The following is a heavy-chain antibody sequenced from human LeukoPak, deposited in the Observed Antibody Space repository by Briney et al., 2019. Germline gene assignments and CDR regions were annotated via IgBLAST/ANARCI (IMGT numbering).Heavy chain of an antibody. V-gene: IGHV3-74*01. CDR3: ARSVYDSGGYYRVLDY. CDR2: IDSDGSTT. Sequence: GGSLRLSCEASGFTFSSYWMHWVRQAPGKGLVWVPRIDSDGSTTSYADSVKGRFTISRDNAKNTLFLQMNSLRAEDTAAYYCARSVYDSGGYYRVLDYWGQGTLVTVSS. D-gene: IGHD3-22*01. CDR1: GFTFSSYW. J-gene: IGHJ4*02.